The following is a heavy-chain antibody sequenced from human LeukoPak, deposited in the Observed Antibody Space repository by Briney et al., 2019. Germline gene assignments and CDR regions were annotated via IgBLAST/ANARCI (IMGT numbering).Heavy chain of an antibody. CDR3: ARTPGSSSIYYYGMDV. CDR1: GYTFTGYY. Sequence: ASVKVSCKASGYTFTGYYMHWVRQAPGQGLEWMGWINPNSGGTNYAQKFQGRVTMTRDTSIGTAYMELSRLRFDDTAVYYCARTPGSSSIYYYGMDVWGQGTTVTVSS. J-gene: IGHJ6*02. CDR2: INPNSGGT. V-gene: IGHV1-2*02. D-gene: IGHD6-6*01.